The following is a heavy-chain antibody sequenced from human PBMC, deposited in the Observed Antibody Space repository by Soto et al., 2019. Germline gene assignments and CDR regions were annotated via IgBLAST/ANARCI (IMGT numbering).Heavy chain of an antibody. V-gene: IGHV3-13*01. CDR3: AREVVPAATHYYYYGMDV. D-gene: IGHD2-2*01. CDR2: IGTAGDT. CDR1: GFTFSSYD. Sequence: GSLRLSCAASGFTFSSYDMHWVRQATGKGLEWVSAIGTAGDTYYPGSVKGRFTISRENAKNSLYLQMNSLRAGDTAVYYCAREVVPAATHYYYYGMDVWGQGTTVTVSS. J-gene: IGHJ6*02.